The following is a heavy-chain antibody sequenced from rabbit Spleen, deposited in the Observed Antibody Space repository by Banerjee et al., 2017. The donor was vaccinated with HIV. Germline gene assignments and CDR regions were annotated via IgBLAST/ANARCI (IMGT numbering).Heavy chain of an antibody. CDR2: IYAGDGNT. V-gene: IGHV1S45*01. Sequence: QQQLEESGGGLVKPGGTLTLTCTVSGFSFSSSYWICWVRQAPGKGPEWIACIYAGDGNTYYASWAKGRFTISKPSSTTVTLQMTSLTDADTATYFCARNDGKYMPTFNLWGQGTLVTVS. CDR1: GFSFSSSYW. CDR3: ARNDGKYMPTFNL. D-gene: IGHD1-1*01. J-gene: IGHJ4*01.